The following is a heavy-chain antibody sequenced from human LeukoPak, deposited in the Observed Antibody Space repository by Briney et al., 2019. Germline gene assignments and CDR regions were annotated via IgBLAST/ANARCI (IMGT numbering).Heavy chain of an antibody. Sequence: PGGSLRLSCAASGFTVSSNYMSWVRQAPGKGLEWVAVIWYDGSNKYYADSVKGRFTISRDNSKNTLYLQMNSLRAEDTAVYYCARRIFEVVREYYYGMDVWGQGTTVTVSS. V-gene: IGHV3-33*08. CDR3: ARRIFEVVREYYYGMDV. D-gene: IGHD3-3*01. J-gene: IGHJ6*02. CDR1: GFTVSSNY. CDR2: IWYDGSNK.